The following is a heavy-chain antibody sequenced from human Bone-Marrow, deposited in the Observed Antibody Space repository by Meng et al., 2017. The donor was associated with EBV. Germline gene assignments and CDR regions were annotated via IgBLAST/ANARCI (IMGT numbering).Heavy chain of an antibody. J-gene: IGHJ4*02. CDR3: ARDGGYSSGWYGY. Sequence: VGLVESWSGLVKPGVSLRLSCAAYGLAFSDYYMSWIRQAPGKGLEWVSYISSSGSTIYYADSVKGRFTISRDNAKNSLYLQMNSLRAEDTAVYYCARDGGYSSGWYGYWGQGTLVTVSS. CDR1: GLAFSDYY. V-gene: IGHV3-11*01. D-gene: IGHD6-19*01. CDR2: ISSSGSTI.